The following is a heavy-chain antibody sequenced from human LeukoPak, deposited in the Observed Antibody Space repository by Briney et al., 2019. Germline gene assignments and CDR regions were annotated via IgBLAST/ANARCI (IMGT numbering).Heavy chain of an antibody. D-gene: IGHD3-10*01. CDR3: AKNGELAARYYYYYGMDV. CDR2: ISGSGGST. Sequence: YPGGSLRLSCAASGFTFSSYAMSWVRQAPGKGLEWVSAISGSGGSTYYADSVKGRFTISRDNSKNTLYLQMNSLRAESTAVYYCAKNGELAARYYYYYGMDVWGQGTTVTVSS. V-gene: IGHV3-23*01. CDR1: GFTFSSYA. J-gene: IGHJ6*02.